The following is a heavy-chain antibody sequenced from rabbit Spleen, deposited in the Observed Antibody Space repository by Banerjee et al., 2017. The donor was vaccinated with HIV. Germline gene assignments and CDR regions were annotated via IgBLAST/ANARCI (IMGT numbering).Heavy chain of an antibody. CDR1: GFSFGDRDV. D-gene: IGHD1-1*01. CDR3: ARDLVGVIGWNFYL. V-gene: IGHV1S40*01. Sequence: QSVVESGGGLVQPTGSLTLTCKASGFSFGDRDVMCWVRQAPGKGLEWIACINAATGRPVYATWAKGRFTISRTSSTTVTLQMTSLTAADRAAYFCARDLVGVIGWNFYLWGPGTLVTVS. J-gene: IGHJ4*01. CDR2: INAATGRP.